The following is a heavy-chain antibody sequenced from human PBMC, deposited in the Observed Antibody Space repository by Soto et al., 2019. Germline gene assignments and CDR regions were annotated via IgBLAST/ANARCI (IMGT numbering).Heavy chain of an antibody. CDR2: ISGSGGST. CDR3: AKSGLLHLGELSFDY. V-gene: IGHV3-23*01. D-gene: IGHD3-16*02. Sequence: GGSLRLSCAASGFTFSSYAMSWVRQAPGKGLEWVSAISGSGGSTYYADSVKGRFTISRDNSKNTLYLQMNSLRAEDTAVYYCAKSGLLHLGELSFDYWGQGTLVTVSS. J-gene: IGHJ4*02. CDR1: GFTFSSYA.